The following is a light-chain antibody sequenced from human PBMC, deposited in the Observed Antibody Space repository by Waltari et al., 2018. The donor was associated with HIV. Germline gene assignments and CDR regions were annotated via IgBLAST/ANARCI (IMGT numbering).Light chain of an antibody. CDR1: QGISTW. V-gene: IGKV1-12*01. CDR3: QQSYTFPYT. CDR2: AAS. Sequence: DIQMTQSPSFVSETVGERITITCRASQGISTWLVWYQQKAGKAPKLLLYAASSLQLGVPSRFSGSMSGRDFTLTISSLQPEDSASYFCQQSYTFPYTFGLGTKLEI. J-gene: IGKJ2*01.